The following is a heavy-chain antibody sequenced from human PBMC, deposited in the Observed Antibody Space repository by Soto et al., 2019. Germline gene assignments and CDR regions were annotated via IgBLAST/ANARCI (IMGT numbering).Heavy chain of an antibody. CDR3: ARAEYYYDSSGYCFHFDY. D-gene: IGHD3-22*01. Sequence: SETLSLTCTVSGGSISSSSYYWGWIRQPPGKGLEWIGSIYYSGSTYYNPSLKSRVTISVDTSKNQFSLKLSSVTAADTAVYYCARAEYYYDSSGYCFHFDYWGQGALVTVSS. CDR1: GGSISSSSYY. J-gene: IGHJ4*02. V-gene: IGHV4-39*01. CDR2: IYYSGST.